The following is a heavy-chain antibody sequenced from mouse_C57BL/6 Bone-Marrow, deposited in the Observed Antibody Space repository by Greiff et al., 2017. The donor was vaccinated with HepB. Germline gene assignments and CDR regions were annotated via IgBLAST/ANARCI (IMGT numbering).Heavy chain of an antibody. V-gene: IGHV2-3*01. J-gene: IGHJ1*03. CDR1: GFSLTSYG. D-gene: IGHD2-2*01. Sequence: VQRVESGPGLVAPSQSLSITCTVSGFSLTSYGVSWVRQPPGKGLEWLGVIWGDGSTNYHSALISRLSISKDNSKSQVFLKLNSPQTDDTATYYCAKPRAWLRYWYFDVWGTGTTVTVSS. CDR2: IWGDGST. CDR3: AKPRAWLRYWYFDV.